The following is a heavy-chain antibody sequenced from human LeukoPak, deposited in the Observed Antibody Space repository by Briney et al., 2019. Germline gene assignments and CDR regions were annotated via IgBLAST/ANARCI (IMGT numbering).Heavy chain of an antibody. J-gene: IGHJ5*02. Sequence: SETLSLTCAVYGGSFSGYYWSWIRQPPGKGLEWIGEINHSGSTNYNPSLKSRVTISVDTSKNQFSLKLSSVTAADTAVYYCARDHSSGWYSDPWGQGTLVTVSS. CDR3: ARDHSSGWYSDP. D-gene: IGHD6-19*01. V-gene: IGHV4-34*01. CDR2: INHSGST. CDR1: GGSFSGYY.